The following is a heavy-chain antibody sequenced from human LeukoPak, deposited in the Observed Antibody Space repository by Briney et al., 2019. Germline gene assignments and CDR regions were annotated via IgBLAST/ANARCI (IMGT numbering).Heavy chain of an antibody. J-gene: IGHJ4*02. CDR2: IKQDGSEK. V-gene: IGHV3-7*01. CDR3: ASLHPLIAVAGTGFDY. CDR1: GFTFSSYW. D-gene: IGHD6-19*01. Sequence: PGGSLRLSCAASGFTFSSYWMSWVRQAPGKGLEWVANIKQDGSEKYYVDSVKGRFTISRDYAKNSLYLQMNSLRAEDTAVYYCASLHPLIAVAGTGFDYWGQGTLVTVSS.